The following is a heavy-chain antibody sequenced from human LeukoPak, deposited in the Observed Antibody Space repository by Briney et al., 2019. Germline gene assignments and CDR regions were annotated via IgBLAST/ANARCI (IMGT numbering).Heavy chain of an antibody. V-gene: IGHV3-13*01. CDR3: ARGGIQVSGIDEFDY. J-gene: IGHJ4*02. D-gene: IGHD6-19*01. CDR1: GFTFIDYD. Sequence: GGSLRLSWAASGFTFIDYDMHWVRQVIGKGLEWVSAIGIRGDTHYSGSVKGRFTISRENAESSLYLQMNSLRAEDTAVYYCARGGIQVSGIDEFDYWGQGTLVTVSS. CDR2: IGIRGDT.